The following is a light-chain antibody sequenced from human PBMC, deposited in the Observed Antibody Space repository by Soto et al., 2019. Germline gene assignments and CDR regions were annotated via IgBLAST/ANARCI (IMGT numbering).Light chain of an antibody. CDR3: QKYNSDLFT. CDR2: AAS. J-gene: IGKJ3*01. CDR1: QGIRNY. Sequence: DIQMTQSPSSLSASVGDRVTITCRASQGIRNYLAWYQQKPGKVPKLLIYAASTLQSGVPSRFSGSGSGTDVTLTISSLQPEDVATYYCQKYNSDLFTFGPGTKVDIK. V-gene: IGKV1-27*01.